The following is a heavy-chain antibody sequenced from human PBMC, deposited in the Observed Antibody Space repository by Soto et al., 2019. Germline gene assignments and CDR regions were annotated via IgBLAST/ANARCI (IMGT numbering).Heavy chain of an antibody. J-gene: IGHJ2*01. CDR2: ISASGDAT. D-gene: IGHD4-17*01. Sequence: EVQLLESGGGLVQPGGSLRLSCAASGFTFSSYAMAWVRQAPGKGLDWVSGISASGDATYYADSVKGRVTISRDNSQNTLYLQMSSLRAEDTAVYYCANSYYGGNTGYFDLGGRGTLATVSS. CDR1: GFTFSSYA. CDR3: ANSYYGGNTGYFDL. V-gene: IGHV3-23*01.